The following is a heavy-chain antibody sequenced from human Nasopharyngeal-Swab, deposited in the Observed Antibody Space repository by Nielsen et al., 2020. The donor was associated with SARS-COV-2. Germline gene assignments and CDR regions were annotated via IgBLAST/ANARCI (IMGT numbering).Heavy chain of an antibody. J-gene: IGHJ3*02. Sequence: GESLKISCAASGFTFSTYSMNWVRQAPGKGLEWVSSISSSSSYIYYADSLKGRFTISRDNAKNSLYLQMNSLRAEDTAVYYCARTYGDYEGFDIWGQGTMVTVSS. CDR2: ISSSSSYI. CDR3: ARTYGDYEGFDI. CDR1: GFTFSTYS. V-gene: IGHV3-21*04. D-gene: IGHD4-17*01.